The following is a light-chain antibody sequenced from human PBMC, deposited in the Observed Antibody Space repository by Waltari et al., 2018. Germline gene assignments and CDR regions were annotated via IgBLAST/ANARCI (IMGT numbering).Light chain of an antibody. J-gene: IGLJ1*01. Sequence: SYELTQSPSVSVSPGQTARITCSGDALPKQYGYWYQKKPGQAPVVVIYKDTERPSGIPERFSGSTSGTTVTLTISDTQAEDEAEYFCQSADSSGTYVFGRGTQVSVL. V-gene: IGLV3-25*03. CDR3: QSADSSGTYV. CDR1: ALPKQY. CDR2: KDT.